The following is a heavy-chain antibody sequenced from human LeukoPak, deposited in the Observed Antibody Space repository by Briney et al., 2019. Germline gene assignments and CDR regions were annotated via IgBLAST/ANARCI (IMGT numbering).Heavy chain of an antibody. J-gene: IGHJ4*02. V-gene: IGHV3-21*04. Sequence: GGSLRLCCAASGFTFSSYSMNWVRQAPGKGLEWVSSISSSSSYIYHADSVKGRFTISRDNSKNTLYLQMNSLRAEDTAVYYCAKDLRGSSDYWGQGTLVTVSS. CDR2: ISSSSSYI. D-gene: IGHD6-6*01. CDR1: GFTFSSYS. CDR3: AKDLRGSSDY.